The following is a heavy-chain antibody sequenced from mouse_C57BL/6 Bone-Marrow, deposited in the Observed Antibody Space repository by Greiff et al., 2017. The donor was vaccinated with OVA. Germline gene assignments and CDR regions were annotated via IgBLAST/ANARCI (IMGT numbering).Heavy chain of an antibody. D-gene: IGHD2-1*01. J-gene: IGHJ1*03. Sequence: QVQLQQPGTELVKPGASVKLSCKASGYTFTSYWMHWVKQRPGQGLEWIGNINPSNGGTNYNEKFKSKATLTVDNSSSTAYMQLSSLTSEDSAVYYCANYGKGDWYFDVWGTGTTVTVSS. CDR1: GYTFTSYW. CDR3: ANYGKGDWYFDV. CDR2: INPSNGGT. V-gene: IGHV1-53*01.